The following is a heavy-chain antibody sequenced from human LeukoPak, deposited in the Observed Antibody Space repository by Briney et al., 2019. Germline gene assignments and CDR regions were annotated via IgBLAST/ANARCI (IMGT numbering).Heavy chain of an antibody. CDR3: ARVHSSYYYYGMDV. CDR1: GYTFTSNG. J-gene: IGHJ6*02. V-gene: IGHV1-18*01. D-gene: IGHD6-13*01. Sequence: ASVKVSCKASGYTFTSNGISWVRQAPGQGLEWMGWISAFNGNTNYAQKLQGRVTMTTDTSTSTAYMELRSLRSDDTAVYYCARVHSSYYYYGMDVWGQGTLVTVSS. CDR2: ISAFNGNT.